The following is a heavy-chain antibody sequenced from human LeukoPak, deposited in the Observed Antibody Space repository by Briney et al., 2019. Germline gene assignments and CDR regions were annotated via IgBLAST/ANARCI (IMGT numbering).Heavy chain of an antibody. CDR2: IIPIFGTA. D-gene: IGHD3-22*01. CDR3: ARAPYESSGYTSFQH. V-gene: IGHV1-69*13. J-gene: IGHJ1*01. Sequence: ASVKVSCKASGGTFSSYAISWVRQAPGQGLEWMGGIIPIFGTANYAQKFQGRVTITADESTSTAYMELSSLRSEDTAVYYCARAPYESSGYTSFQHWGQGTLVTVSS. CDR1: GGTFSSYA.